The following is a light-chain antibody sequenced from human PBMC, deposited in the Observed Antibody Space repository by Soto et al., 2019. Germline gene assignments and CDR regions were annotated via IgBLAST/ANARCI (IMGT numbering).Light chain of an antibody. V-gene: IGLV2-14*03. J-gene: IGLJ3*02. Sequence: QSALTQPASVSGSPGQSITIYCTGTSSDVGRYNFVSWYQQHPGKAPKLVISDVNHRPSGVSNRFSGSKSGNTASLTISGLQAEDEADYYCFSYTTTNTWVFGGGTKLTVL. CDR3: FSYTTTNTWV. CDR1: SSDVGRYNF. CDR2: DVN.